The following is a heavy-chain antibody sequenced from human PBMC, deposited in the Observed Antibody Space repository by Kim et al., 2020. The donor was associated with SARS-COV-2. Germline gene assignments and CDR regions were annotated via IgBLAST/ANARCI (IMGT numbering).Heavy chain of an antibody. J-gene: IGHJ6*02. CDR1: GGSVSSGSYY. D-gene: IGHD2-21*02. CDR2: IYYSGST. V-gene: IGHV4-61*01. Sequence: SETLSLTCTVSGGSVSSGSYYWSWIRQPPGKGLEWIGYIYYSGSTNYNPSLKSRVTISVDTSKNQFSLKLSSVTAADTAVYYCARGGNSRVYYYYYGMDVWGQGTTVTVSS. CDR3: ARGGNSRVYYYYYGMDV.